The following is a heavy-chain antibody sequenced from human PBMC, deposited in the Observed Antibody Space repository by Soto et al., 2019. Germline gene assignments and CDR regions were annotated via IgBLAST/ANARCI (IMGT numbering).Heavy chain of an antibody. CDR2: IFHGGNT. Sequence: PSETLSLTCAVSGVFISSGNYWGWIRKPPGKGLEWMGSIFHGGNTYYNPSLKSRVTTSVDMSKNQFSMKLNSVTAAATAVYYCAIALWYDALNVWGQGTGSTVS. D-gene: IGHD2-15*01. J-gene: IGHJ3*01. CDR1: GVFISSGNY. CDR3: AIALWYDALNV. V-gene: IGHV4-38-2*01.